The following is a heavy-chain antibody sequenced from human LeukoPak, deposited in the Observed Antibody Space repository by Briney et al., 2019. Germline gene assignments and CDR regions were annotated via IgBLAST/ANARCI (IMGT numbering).Heavy chain of an antibody. V-gene: IGHV1-2*02. CDR1: GYTFTAHY. CDR2: IDPNSGGT. CDR3: ARGRGTTMVRGVITNYFDL. D-gene: IGHD3-10*01. Sequence: ASVKVSCRASGYTFTAHYIHWVRQAPGQGLEWMGWIDPNSGGTNYAQKFLGSVTMTGDTSINTAFMELSRLRSDDTAIYYCARGRGTTMVRGVITNYFDLWGRGSLITVSS. J-gene: IGHJ2*01.